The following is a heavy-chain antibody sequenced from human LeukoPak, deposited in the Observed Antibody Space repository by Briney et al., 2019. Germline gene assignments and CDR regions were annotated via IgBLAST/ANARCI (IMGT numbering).Heavy chain of an antibody. CDR1: GFTFSSYE. CDR3: ARLDYYYYYMDV. Sequence: PGGSLRLSCAASGFTFSSYEMNWVRQAPGKGLEWVSYISSSGSTIYYADSVKGRFTISRDNARNSLYLQMNSLRAEDTAVYYCARLDYYYYYMDVWGKGTTDTVSS. CDR2: ISSSGSTI. D-gene: IGHD6-6*01. J-gene: IGHJ6*03. V-gene: IGHV3-48*03.